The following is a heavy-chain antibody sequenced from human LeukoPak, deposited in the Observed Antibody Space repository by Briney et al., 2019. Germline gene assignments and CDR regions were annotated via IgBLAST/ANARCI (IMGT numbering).Heavy chain of an antibody. CDR1: GFTFNSYA. CDR3: ARDCCGKRFDY. J-gene: IGHJ4*02. CDR2: ISYDGSNK. Sequence: GGSLRLSCAASGFTFNSYAMHWVRQAPGKGLEWVAVISYDGSNKYYADSVKGRFTISRDNSKNTLYLQMNSLRAEDTAVYYCARDCCGKRFDYWGQGTLVTVSS. D-gene: IGHD1-26*01. V-gene: IGHV3-30-3*01.